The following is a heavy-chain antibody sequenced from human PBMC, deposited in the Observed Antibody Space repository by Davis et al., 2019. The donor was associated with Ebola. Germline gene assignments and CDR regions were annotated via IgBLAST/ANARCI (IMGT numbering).Heavy chain of an antibody. Sequence: GESLKISCAASGFTFSSYGMHWVRQAPGKGLEWVAVISYDGSNKYYADSVKGRFTISRDNSKNTLYLQMNSLRAEDTAVYYCTRVKTGSSGAFDLWGQGTMVTVSS. CDR3: TRVKTGSSGAFDL. D-gene: IGHD1-26*01. CDR2: ISYDGSNK. J-gene: IGHJ3*01. V-gene: IGHV3-30*03. CDR1: GFTFSSYG.